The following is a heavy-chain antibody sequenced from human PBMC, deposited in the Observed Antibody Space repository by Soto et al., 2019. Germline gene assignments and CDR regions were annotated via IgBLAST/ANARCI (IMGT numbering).Heavy chain of an antibody. D-gene: IGHD1-26*01. CDR3: ARRYLPSGIVGATPGYYYGMDV. CDR2: IDPSDSYT. V-gene: IGHV5-10-1*01. Sequence: PGESLKISCKGSGYSFTSYWISWVRQMPGKGLEWMGRIDPSDSYTNYSPSFQGHVTISADKSISTAYLQWSSLKASDTAMYYCARRYLPSGIVGATPGYYYGMDVWGQGTTVTVSS. CDR1: GYSFTSYW. J-gene: IGHJ6*02.